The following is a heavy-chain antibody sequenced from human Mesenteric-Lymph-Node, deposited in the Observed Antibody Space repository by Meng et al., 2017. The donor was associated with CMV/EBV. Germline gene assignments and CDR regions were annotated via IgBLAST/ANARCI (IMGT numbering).Heavy chain of an antibody. V-gene: IGHV5-51*01. CDR1: GYSFSSYW. Sequence: GGSLRLSCRGSGYSFSSYWIGWVRQKPGKGLEWMGIIYPGDSDTRYSPSLQGQVTISADKSIVTAYLQWSSLKASDTAIYYCATTYYYDSGSPYFWGQGTLVTVSS. D-gene: IGHD3-10*01. CDR3: ATTYYYDSGSPYF. CDR2: IYPGDSDT. J-gene: IGHJ4*02.